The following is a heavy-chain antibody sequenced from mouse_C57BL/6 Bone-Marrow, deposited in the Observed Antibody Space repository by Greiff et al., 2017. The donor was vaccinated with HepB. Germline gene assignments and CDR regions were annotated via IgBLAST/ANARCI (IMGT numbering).Heavy chain of an antibody. J-gene: IGHJ1*03. CDR1: GYTFTNYW. CDR3: AREYWYFDV. V-gene: IGHV1-63*01. CDR2: IYPGGGYT. Sequence: QVQLKESGAELVRPGTSVKMSCKASGYTFTNYWIGWAKQRPGHGLEWIGDIYPGGGYTNYNEKFKGKATLTADKSSSTAYMQFSSLTSEDSAIYCCAREYWYFDVWGTGTTVTVSS.